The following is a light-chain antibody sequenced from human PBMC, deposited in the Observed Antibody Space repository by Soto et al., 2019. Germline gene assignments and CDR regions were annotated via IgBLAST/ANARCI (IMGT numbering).Light chain of an antibody. J-gene: IGKJ5*01. CDR2: DAS. CDR1: QSFIDY. Sequence: EIVGTQSPRTLSLSPGERATLSCRASQSFIDYLSWYQHKPGQAPRLLIYDASNGASGIPARFSGSGSGTDFTLTISSLEPEDFAVYYCQQRSNWPRITFGQGTRLEIK. V-gene: IGKV3-11*01. CDR3: QQRSNWPRIT.